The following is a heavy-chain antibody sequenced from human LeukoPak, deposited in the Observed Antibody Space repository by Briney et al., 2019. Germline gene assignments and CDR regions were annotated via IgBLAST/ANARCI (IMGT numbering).Heavy chain of an antibody. J-gene: IGHJ6*03. CDR3: ARGGWFGESYYYYMDV. V-gene: IGHV7-4-1*02. CDR1: GYTFTSYA. CDR2: INTNTGNP. D-gene: IGHD3-10*01. Sequence: ASVKVSCKASGYTFTSYAMNWVRQAPGQGLEWMGWINTNTGNPTYAQGFTGRFVLSLDTSVSTAYLQISSLKAEDTAVYYCARGGWFGESYYYYMDVWGKGTTVTVSS.